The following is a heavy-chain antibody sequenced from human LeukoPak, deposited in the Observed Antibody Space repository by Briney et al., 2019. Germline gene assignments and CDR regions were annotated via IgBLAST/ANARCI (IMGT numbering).Heavy chain of an antibody. J-gene: IGHJ3*02. CDR3: ARVDSTVTTSSAFDI. CDR1: GFTFSSYA. V-gene: IGHV3-30*04. D-gene: IGHD4-17*01. Sequence: GGSLRLSCAASGFTFSSYAMHWVRQAPGKGLEWVAVISYDGSNKYYADSVKGRFTISRDNSKNTLYLQVNSLRAEDTAVYYCARVDSTVTTSSAFDIWGQGIMVTVSS. CDR2: ISYDGSNK.